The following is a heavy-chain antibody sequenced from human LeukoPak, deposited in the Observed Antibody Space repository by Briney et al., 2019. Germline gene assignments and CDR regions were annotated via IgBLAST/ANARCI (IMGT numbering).Heavy chain of an antibody. V-gene: IGHV3-23*01. CDR2: ISNSGSNT. CDR3: AGLTVFGVIGPFDI. Sequence: GGSLRLSCAASRFTFSSYALSWVRQAPGKGLEWVSAISNSGSNTYYADSVKGRFTISRDNSKNTLYLQMNSLRAEDTAVYYCAGLTVFGVIGPFDIWGQGTVVTVPS. D-gene: IGHD3-3*01. CDR1: RFTFSSYA. J-gene: IGHJ3*02.